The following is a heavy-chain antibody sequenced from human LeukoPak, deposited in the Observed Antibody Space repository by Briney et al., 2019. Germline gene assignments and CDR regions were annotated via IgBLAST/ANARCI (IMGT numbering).Heavy chain of an antibody. CDR1: GGSISSYY. V-gene: IGHV4-59*01. CDR3: ARYYCSGGMCYFDY. Sequence: SETLSLTCTVSGGSISSYYWSWLRQPPGKGREWGGYIHYSGSTNYNPSLKSRVTISVDTSKNQFSLKLRSVSAADTAVYYCARYYCSGGMCYFDYWGQGTLVTVSS. D-gene: IGHD2-15*01. CDR2: IHYSGST. J-gene: IGHJ4*02.